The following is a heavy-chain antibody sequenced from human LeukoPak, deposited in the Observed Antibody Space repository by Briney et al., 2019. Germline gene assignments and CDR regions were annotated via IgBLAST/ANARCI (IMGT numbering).Heavy chain of an antibody. Sequence: GGSLRLSCAASGFTFSSYWMSWVRQAPGKGLEWVSSISSSSSYIYYADSVKGRFTISRDNAKNSLYLQMNSLRAEDTAVYYCARDLDSSGEGVFDYWGQGTLVTVSS. CDR2: ISSSSSYI. D-gene: IGHD3-22*01. J-gene: IGHJ4*02. V-gene: IGHV3-21*01. CDR3: ARDLDSSGEGVFDY. CDR1: GFTFSSYW.